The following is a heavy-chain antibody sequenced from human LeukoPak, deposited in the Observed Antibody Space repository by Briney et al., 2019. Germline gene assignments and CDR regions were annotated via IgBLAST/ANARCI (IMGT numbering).Heavy chain of an antibody. D-gene: IGHD2-2*01. CDR3: ARRIVTAGIDFDC. Sequence: PSETLSLTCTVSGGSISSDYWSWIRQPPGKGLEWIGYIYYTGSTYYNPSLKSRVSISLDTSKNQFSLKLSSVTAADTAVYYCARRIVTAGIDFDCWGQGTLVTVSS. J-gene: IGHJ4*02. CDR1: GGSISSDY. CDR2: IYYTGST. V-gene: IGHV4-59*08.